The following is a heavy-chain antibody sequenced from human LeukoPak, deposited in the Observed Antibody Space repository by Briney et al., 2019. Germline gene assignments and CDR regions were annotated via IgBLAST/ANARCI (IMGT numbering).Heavy chain of an antibody. Sequence: GGSLRLSCIASGFTFSTYAMMWVRQTPGKGLEWVSAITAGSDTAQYADSVKGRFTISRDDSQHTLFLQMNSLRAEDTAVYYCARDPNGNYIGAFDMWGPGTMVTVSS. J-gene: IGHJ3*02. V-gene: IGHV3-23*01. CDR3: ARDPNGNYIGAFDM. CDR1: GFTFSTYA. CDR2: ITAGSDTA. D-gene: IGHD4-17*01.